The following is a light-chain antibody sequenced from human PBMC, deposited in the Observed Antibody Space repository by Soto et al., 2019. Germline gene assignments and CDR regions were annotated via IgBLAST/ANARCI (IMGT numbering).Light chain of an antibody. CDR1: SGLSSYA. V-gene: IGLV4-69*01. CDR2: VNSDGSH. CDR3: QTWGTGIVL. Sequence: QLVLTQSPSASASLGASVNLTYTLSSGLSSYAIAWHQQQPEKGPRYLMKVNSDGSHSKGDGIPDRFSGSSSGAERYLTISSLQSEDEADYYCQTWGTGIVLIGGGTKVTVL. J-gene: IGLJ2*01.